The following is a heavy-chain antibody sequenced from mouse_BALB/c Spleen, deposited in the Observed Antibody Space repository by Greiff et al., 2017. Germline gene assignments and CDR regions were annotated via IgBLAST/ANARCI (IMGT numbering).Heavy chain of an antibody. V-gene: IGHV5-6-5*01. CDR3: ARCYDGYLGAMDY. Sequence: EVMLVESGGGLVKPGGSLKLSCAASGFTFSSYAMSWVRQTPEKRLEWVASISSGGSTYYPDSVKGRFTISRDNARNILYLQMSSLRSEDTAMYYCARCYDGYLGAMDYWGQGTSVTVSS. D-gene: IGHD2-3*01. CDR2: ISSGGST. J-gene: IGHJ4*01. CDR1: GFTFSSYA.